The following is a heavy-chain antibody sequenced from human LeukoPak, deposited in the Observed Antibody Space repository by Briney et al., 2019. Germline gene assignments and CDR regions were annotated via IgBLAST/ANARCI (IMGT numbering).Heavy chain of an antibody. CDR3: AKASAMIVVVSKHFDY. CDR1: GFTFSSYA. V-gene: IGHV3-23*01. CDR2: ISGSGGST. D-gene: IGHD3-22*01. J-gene: IGHJ4*02. Sequence: PEGSLRLSCAASGFTFSSYAMSWVRQAPGKGLEWVSAISGSGGSTYYADSVKGRFTISRDNSKNTLYLQMSSLRAEDTAVYYCAKASAMIVVVSKHFDYWGQGTLVTVSS.